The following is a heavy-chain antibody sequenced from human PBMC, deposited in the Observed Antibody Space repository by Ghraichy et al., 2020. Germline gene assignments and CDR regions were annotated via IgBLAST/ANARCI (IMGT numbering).Heavy chain of an antibody. CDR3: AKNPGYQLARAPYFDY. CDR2: ISGSGSST. J-gene: IGHJ4*02. D-gene: IGHD2-2*01. Sequence: LTCAASGFTFSGYAMSWVRQAPGKGLEWVSAISGSGSSTYYADSVKGRFTISRDNSKNTLYLQMSYLRAEDTAVYYCAKNPGYQLARAPYFDYWGQGTLVTVSS. V-gene: IGHV3-23*01. CDR1: GFTFSGYA.